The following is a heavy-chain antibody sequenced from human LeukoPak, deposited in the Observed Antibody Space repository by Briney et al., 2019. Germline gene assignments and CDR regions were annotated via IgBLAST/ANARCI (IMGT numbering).Heavy chain of an antibody. CDR1: GGTFSSYA. CDR3: ARDLKYYDSLLDDAFDI. Sequence: GASVKVSCKASGGTFSSYAISWVRQAPGQGLEWMGGIIPIFGTANYAQKFQGRVTITADESTNTAYMELSSLRSEDTAVYYCARDLKYYDSLLDDAFDIWGHGTMVTVSS. CDR2: IIPIFGTA. V-gene: IGHV1-69*13. D-gene: IGHD3-9*01. J-gene: IGHJ3*02.